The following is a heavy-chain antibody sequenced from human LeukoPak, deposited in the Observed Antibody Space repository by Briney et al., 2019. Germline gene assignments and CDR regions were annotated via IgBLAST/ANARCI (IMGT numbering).Heavy chain of an antibody. J-gene: IGHJ5*02. CDR2: INHSGGT. Sequence: PSETLSLTCAVYGGSFSGYYWSWIRQPPGKGLEWIGEINHSGGTNYNPSLKSRVAISLDTSKNQFSLNLNSVTAADTAVYYCARGLATYSSWYWAVWFDPWGREPWSPSPQ. CDR3: ARGLATYSSWYWAVWFDP. CDR1: GGSFSGYY. D-gene: IGHD6-13*01. V-gene: IGHV4-34*01.